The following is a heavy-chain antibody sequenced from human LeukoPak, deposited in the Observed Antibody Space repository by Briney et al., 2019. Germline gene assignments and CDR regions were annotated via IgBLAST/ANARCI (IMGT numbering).Heavy chain of an antibody. CDR2: INAANGNT. CDR3: ARGSSSWPYYFDY. CDR1: GYTFTSYD. Sequence: ASVKVSCKASGYTFTSYDINWVRQAPGQRLEWMGWINAANGNTKYLQKFQGRVTISSDTSASTAYMELSSLRSEDTAVYYCARGSSSWPYYFDYWGQGTLVTVSS. D-gene: IGHD6-13*01. J-gene: IGHJ4*02. V-gene: IGHV1-3*01.